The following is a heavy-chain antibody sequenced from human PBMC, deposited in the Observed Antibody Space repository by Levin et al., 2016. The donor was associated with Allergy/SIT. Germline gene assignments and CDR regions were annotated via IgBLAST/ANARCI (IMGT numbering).Heavy chain of an antibody. J-gene: IGHJ4*02. D-gene: IGHD1-26*01. Sequence: WIRQPPGKGLEWVSAISGSGGSTYYADSVKGRFTISRDNSKNTLYLQMNSLRAEDTAVYYCAKRTIRDGSYTLDYWGQGTLVTVSS. CDR3: AKRTIRDGSYTLDY. CDR2: ISGSGGST. V-gene: IGHV3-23*01.